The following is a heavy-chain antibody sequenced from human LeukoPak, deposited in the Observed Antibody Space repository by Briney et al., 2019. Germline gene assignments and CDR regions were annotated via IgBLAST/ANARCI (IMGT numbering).Heavy chain of an antibody. Sequence: GGSLRLSCAASGFMFNGYSMTWVRQAPGEGLEWVSYISRGSDYIYYTDSVKGRFTISRDNAKKSLYLQLNSLRVEDTAVYYCARWGLGPSFDSWGQGTLVTVSS. CDR2: ISRGSDYI. V-gene: IGHV3-21*01. CDR3: ARWGLGPSFDS. J-gene: IGHJ4*02. CDR1: GFMFNGYS. D-gene: IGHD1-26*01.